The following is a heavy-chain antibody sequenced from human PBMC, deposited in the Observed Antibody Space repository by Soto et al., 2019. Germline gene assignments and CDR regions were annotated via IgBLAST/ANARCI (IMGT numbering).Heavy chain of an antibody. J-gene: IGHJ6*03. CDR1: GFTFNSYW. CDR2: INGDGSST. Sequence: EVQLVESGGGLVQPGGSLRLSCAASGFTFNSYWIHWVRQAPGKGLVWVSRINGDGSSTNYADSVKGRFTVSRDNAKNTVYLLMNSLRGEDTAVYYCARGARGLYYMDVWGKGTTVTVSS. V-gene: IGHV3-74*01. CDR3: ARGARGLYYMDV.